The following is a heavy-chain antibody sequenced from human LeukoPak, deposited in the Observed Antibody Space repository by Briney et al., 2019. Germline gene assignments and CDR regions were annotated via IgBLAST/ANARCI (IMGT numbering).Heavy chain of an antibody. V-gene: IGHV3-30*02. Sequence: PGGSLRLSCAASGFIFINYGMDWVRQAPGKGLEWVAFIRSDGTTKFYSDSVKGRFTISRGNSKNTLYLQMNRLRTEDTAVYYCAKDDPTPYFDYWGQGTLVTVSS. CDR2: IRSDGTTK. CDR3: AKDDPTPYFDY. CDR1: GFIFINYG. D-gene: IGHD4-11*01. J-gene: IGHJ4*02.